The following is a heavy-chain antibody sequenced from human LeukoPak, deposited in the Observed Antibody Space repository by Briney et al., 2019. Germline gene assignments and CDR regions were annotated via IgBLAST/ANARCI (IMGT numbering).Heavy chain of an antibody. CDR1: GYSFTTYW. Sequence: GESLKISCKASGYSFTTYWIVWVRQMPGKGLEWMGIIYPGNSDTRYSPSFQGQVTISADKSISTAYLQWSSLKASDTAMYYCASPETGYRYDWSAAFDLWGQGTMVTVSS. V-gene: IGHV5-51*01. CDR2: IYPGNSDT. J-gene: IGHJ3*01. CDR3: ASPETGYRYDWSAAFDL. D-gene: IGHD3-22*01.